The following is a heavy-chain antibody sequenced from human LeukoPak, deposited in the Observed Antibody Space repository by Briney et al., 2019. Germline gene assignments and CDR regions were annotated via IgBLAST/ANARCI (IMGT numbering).Heavy chain of an antibody. V-gene: IGHV4-39*01. Sequence: PSETLSLTCTVSGGSISSSYYYWGWIRQPPGKGLEWIGSIYSSGSTYYNPSLKSRVTISVDTSKNQFSLKLTSVTAADPAVYSCARHYGPWGQGTLVTVSS. CDR2: IYSSGST. J-gene: IGHJ5*02. CDR1: GGSISSSYYY. D-gene: IGHD4-17*01. CDR3: ARHYGP.